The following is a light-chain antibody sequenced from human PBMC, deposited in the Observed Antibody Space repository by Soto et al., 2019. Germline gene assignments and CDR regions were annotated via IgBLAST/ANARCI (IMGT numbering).Light chain of an antibody. CDR3: QAYDSSLSGVV. CDR1: SSNIVAGYD. J-gene: IGLJ2*01. CDR2: GIS. V-gene: IGLV1-40*01. Sequence: QSVLTQPPSVSGAPGQRVTISCTGSSSNIVAGYDVHWYQQLPGTAPKLLIYGISNRPSGVPDRFSGSKSGTSASLAITGLQAEDEADYYCQAYDSSLSGVVFGGGTKLTVL.